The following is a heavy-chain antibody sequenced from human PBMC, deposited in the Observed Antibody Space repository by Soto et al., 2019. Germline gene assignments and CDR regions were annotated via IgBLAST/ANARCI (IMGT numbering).Heavy chain of an antibody. V-gene: IGHV2-5*01. CDR1: GFSLSTNGVR. Sequence: SGPTLVNPTQTLTLTCTFSGFSLSTNGVRVGWIRQPPRMALEWLAIISWNDEKHYSPSLKNRLTITKDTSKNQVVLTMTNMDPGDTATYYCAHRRVWSSEWYDWFAPWGQGMLVTVSS. J-gene: IGHJ5*02. D-gene: IGHD6-19*01. CDR2: ISWNDEK. CDR3: AHRRVWSSEWYDWFAP.